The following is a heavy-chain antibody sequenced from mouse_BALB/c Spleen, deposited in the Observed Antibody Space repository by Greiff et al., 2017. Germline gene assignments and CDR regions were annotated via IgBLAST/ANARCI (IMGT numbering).Heavy chain of an antibody. V-gene: IGHV1S135*01. CDR3: ARGRDYGYDAMDY. J-gene: IGHJ4*01. D-gene: IGHD1-2*01. CDR2: IDPYNGGT. CDR1: GYSFTGYN. Sequence: VQLQQSGPELGKPGASVKISCKASGYSFTGYNMYWVKQSHRKSLEWIGYIDPYNGGTSYNQKSKGKATLTVDKSSSTAYMHLNSLTSEDSAIYYCARGRDYGYDAMDYWGQGTSVTVSS.